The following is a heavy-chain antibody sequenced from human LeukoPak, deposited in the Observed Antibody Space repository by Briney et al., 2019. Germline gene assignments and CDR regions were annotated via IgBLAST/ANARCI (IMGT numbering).Heavy chain of an antibody. J-gene: IGHJ5*02. CDR1: GFTFSSYS. D-gene: IGHD3-3*01. CDR3: VRERFLEWLLYIRWFDP. Sequence: GGSLRLSCAASGFTFSSYSMNWVRQAPGKGLEWVSSISSSSSYIYYADSVKGRFTISRDNAKNSLSLQMNSLRAEDTAVYYCVRERFLEWLLYIRWFDPWGQGILVSVSS. CDR2: ISSSSSYI. V-gene: IGHV3-21*01.